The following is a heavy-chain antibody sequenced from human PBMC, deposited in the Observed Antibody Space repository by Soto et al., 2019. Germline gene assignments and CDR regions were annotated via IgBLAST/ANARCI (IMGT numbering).Heavy chain of an antibody. CDR1: GFTFSSYG. CDR3: AKDPYCSSTSCYEDDAFDI. D-gene: IGHD2-2*01. Sequence: QVQLVESGGGVVQPGRSLRLSCAASGFTFSSYGMHWVRQAPGKGLELVAVISYDGSNKYYADSVKGRFTISRDNSKNTLYLQMNSLRAEDTAVYYCAKDPYCSSTSCYEDDAFDIWGQGTMVTVSS. J-gene: IGHJ3*02. CDR2: ISYDGSNK. V-gene: IGHV3-30*18.